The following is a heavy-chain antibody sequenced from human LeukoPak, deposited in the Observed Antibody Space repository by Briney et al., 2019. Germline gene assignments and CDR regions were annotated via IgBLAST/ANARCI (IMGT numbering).Heavy chain of an antibody. CDR3: ARDRRLGVGQLVDNWFDP. Sequence: ASVKVSCKASGYTFTSYYMHWVRQAPGQGLEWMGIINPSGGSTSYAQKFQGRVTMTRDMSTSTVYMELSSLRSEDTAVYYCARDRRLGVGQLVDNWFDPGGQGTPVTVSA. CDR2: INPSGGST. CDR1: GYTFTSYY. V-gene: IGHV1-46*01. J-gene: IGHJ5*02. D-gene: IGHD6-6*01.